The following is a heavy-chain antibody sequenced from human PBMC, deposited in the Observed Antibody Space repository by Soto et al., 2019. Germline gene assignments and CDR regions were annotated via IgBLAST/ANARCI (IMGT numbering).Heavy chain of an antibody. D-gene: IGHD6-19*01. CDR1: GDSISSYY. CDR3: ARGKYSSGYHEFDY. V-gene: IGHV4-39*01. CDR2: IYYSGST. Sequence: SETLSLTCTVSGDSISSYYWGWIRQSPGKGLEWIATIYYSGSTYYNPSLESRVTISVDTSKNQFSLKLSSVTAADTAVYYCARGKYSSGYHEFDYWGQGTLVTVSS. J-gene: IGHJ4*02.